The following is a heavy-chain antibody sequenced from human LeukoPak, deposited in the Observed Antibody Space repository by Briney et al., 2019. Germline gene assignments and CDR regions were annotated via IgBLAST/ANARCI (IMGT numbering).Heavy chain of an antibody. CDR2: INPNSGGT. CDR1: GYTFTGYY. Sequence: GASVKVSCKASGYTFTGYYMHWVRQAPGQGLEWMGWINPNSGGTNYAQKFQGWVTMTRDTSISTAYMELSRLRSDDTAVYYCARASDSSGSPEPYGYWGQGTLVTVSS. D-gene: IGHD3-22*01. V-gene: IGHV1-2*04. J-gene: IGHJ4*02. CDR3: ARASDSSGSPEPYGY.